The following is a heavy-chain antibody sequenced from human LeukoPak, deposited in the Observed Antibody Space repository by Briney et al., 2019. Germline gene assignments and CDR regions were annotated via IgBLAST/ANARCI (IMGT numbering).Heavy chain of an antibody. Sequence: ASVKVSCKASGYTFTGHYMHWVRQAPGQGLEWMGRINPNSGGTNYAQKFQGRVTMTRDTSISTAYMELSSLRSDDTAVFYCARRIAAAGHFDYWGQGTLVTVSS. J-gene: IGHJ4*02. CDR3: ARRIAAAGHFDY. D-gene: IGHD6-13*01. CDR2: INPNSGGT. V-gene: IGHV1-2*06. CDR1: GYTFTGHY.